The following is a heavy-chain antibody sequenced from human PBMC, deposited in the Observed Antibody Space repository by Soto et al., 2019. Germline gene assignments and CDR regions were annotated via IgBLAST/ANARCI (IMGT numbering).Heavy chain of an antibody. Sequence: QVQLMQSGAEVKKPGASVKVSCKSSGYTFTAYNIHWVRQAPGQSPEWLGRINPQSLGTHYSPNFKARLSLTTDRSISTAYMELWSLTSGDTALYYCARGVTTDCSTGVCPYHLHYDMDVWGQGTTVTVSS. CDR1: GYTFTAYN. J-gene: IGHJ6*02. CDR2: INPQSLGT. D-gene: IGHD1-26*01. CDR3: ARGVTTDCSTGVCPYHLHYDMDV. V-gene: IGHV1-2*06.